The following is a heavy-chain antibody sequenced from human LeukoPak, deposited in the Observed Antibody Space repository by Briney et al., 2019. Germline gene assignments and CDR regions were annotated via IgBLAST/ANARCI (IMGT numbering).Heavy chain of an antibody. CDR1: GFSFTTYW. V-gene: IGHV3-7*01. D-gene: IGHD3-22*01. J-gene: IGHJ4*02. Sequence: GGSLRLSCAASGFSFTTYWMGWVRQAPGKGLEWVANINQDESSQYYVDAVRGRFTISRDNAKNSLYLQMNSLRAEDTAVYYCARGGVYYYDSSGYYHIDYWGQGTLVTVSS. CDR3: ARGGVYYYDSSGYYHIDY. CDR2: INQDESSQ.